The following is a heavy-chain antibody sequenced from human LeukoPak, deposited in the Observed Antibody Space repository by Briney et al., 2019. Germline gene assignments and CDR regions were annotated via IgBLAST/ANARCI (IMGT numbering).Heavy chain of an antibody. Sequence: ASVKVSCKASGYTFTSYGISWVRQAPGQGLEWMGWISAYNGNTNYAQKLQGRVTMTTDTSTSTAYMELRSLRSDDTAVYYCAGDERLGYYDSSGYYSYWGQGTLVTVSS. J-gene: IGHJ4*02. CDR2: ISAYNGNT. CDR3: AGDERLGYYDSSGYYSY. D-gene: IGHD3-22*01. CDR1: GYTFTSYG. V-gene: IGHV1-18*01.